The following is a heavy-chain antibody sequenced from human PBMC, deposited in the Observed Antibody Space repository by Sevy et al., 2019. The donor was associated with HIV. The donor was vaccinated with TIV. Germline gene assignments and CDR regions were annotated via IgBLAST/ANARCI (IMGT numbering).Heavy chain of an antibody. D-gene: IGHD3-22*01. CDR2: FDPEDGDPEDGKT. CDR3: ATTKDYYDSSGYPFDY. Sequence: ASVKVSCKVSGYTLAKFSIHWVRQAPGKGLEWMTSFDPEDGDPEDGKTIYAQKFLGKVTMTGETSTDTVYMELSSLRSDETTVYYCATTKDYYDSSGYPFDYWGQGTLVTVSS. V-gene: IGHV1-24*01. J-gene: IGHJ4*02. CDR1: GYTLAKFS.